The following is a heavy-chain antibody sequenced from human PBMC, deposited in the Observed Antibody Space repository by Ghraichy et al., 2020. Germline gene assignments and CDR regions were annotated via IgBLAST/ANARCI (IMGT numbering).Heavy chain of an antibody. Sequence: GGSLRLSCAASEFTFSNCPMSWVRQAPGKRLEWVSSISVSGDATFYADSVQGRFTVSRDNSKNTLYLQVNSLRDDDTAVYSCARIAVSGRWYFDLWGRGTQVTVSS. V-gene: IGHV3-23*01. CDR2: ISVSGDAT. CDR3: ARIAVSGRWYFDL. CDR1: EFTFSNCP. D-gene: IGHD6-19*01. J-gene: IGHJ2*01.